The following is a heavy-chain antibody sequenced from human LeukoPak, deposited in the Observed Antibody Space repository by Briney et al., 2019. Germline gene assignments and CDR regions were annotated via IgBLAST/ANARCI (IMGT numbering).Heavy chain of an antibody. J-gene: IGHJ4*02. CDR2: INHSGST. CDR1: GVSFSGYY. D-gene: IGHD4-23*01. Sequence: SETLSLTCAGYGVSFSGYYWSWIRQPPGKGLEWIGEINHSGSTNYNPSLKSRVTISVDTSKNQSSLKLSSVTAADTAVYYCARSGSRGYGGNGFHYWGQGTLVTVSS. CDR3: ARSGSRGYGGNGFHY. V-gene: IGHV4-34*01.